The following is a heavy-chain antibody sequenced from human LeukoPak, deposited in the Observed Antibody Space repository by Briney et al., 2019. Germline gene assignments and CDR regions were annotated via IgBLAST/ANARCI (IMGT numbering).Heavy chain of an antibody. V-gene: IGHV3-64*01. Sequence: PGGSLRLSCAASGFTFSSYPMHWVRQAPGKRLEYVSSISSNGDSTYYANSVKGRFTISRDNSKNTLYLQMGSLRAEDMAVYYCARVGAYYSGAFDIWGQGTMVTVSS. J-gene: IGHJ3*02. D-gene: IGHD3-10*01. CDR3: ARVGAYYSGAFDI. CDR2: ISSNGDST. CDR1: GFTFSSYP.